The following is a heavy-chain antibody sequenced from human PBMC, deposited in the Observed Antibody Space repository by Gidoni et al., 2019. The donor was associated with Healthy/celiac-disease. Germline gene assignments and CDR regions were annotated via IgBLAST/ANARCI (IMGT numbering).Heavy chain of an antibody. V-gene: IGHV1-8*01. D-gene: IGHD3-3*01. CDR3: ARREYDFWRGTYDAFDI. CDR1: GYTFTSYD. J-gene: IGHJ3*02. Sequence: QVQLVQSGAEVKKPGASVKVSCKASGYTFTSYDINWVRQATGQGLEWMGWMNPNSGNTGYAQKFQGRVTMTRNTSISTAYMELSSLRSEDTAVYYCARREYDFWRGTYDAFDIWGQGTMVTVSS. CDR2: MNPNSGNT.